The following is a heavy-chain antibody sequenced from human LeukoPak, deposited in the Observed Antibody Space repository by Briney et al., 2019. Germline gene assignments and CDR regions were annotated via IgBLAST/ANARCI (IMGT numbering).Heavy chain of an antibody. CDR1: GYTFTSYG. V-gene: IGHV1-18*01. CDR2: ISAYNGNT. D-gene: IGHD2-2*02. Sequence: GASVKVSCKASGYTFTSYGISWVRQAPGQGLEWMGWISAYNGNTNYAQKLQGRVTMTTDTSTSTAYMELRSLRSDDTAVYYCARGLWYRSSTSCYTGYFDYWGQGTLVTVSS. CDR3: ARGLWYRSSTSCYTGYFDY. J-gene: IGHJ4*02.